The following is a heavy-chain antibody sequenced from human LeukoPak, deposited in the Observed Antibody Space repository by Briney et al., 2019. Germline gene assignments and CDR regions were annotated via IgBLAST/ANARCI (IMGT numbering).Heavy chain of an antibody. CDR2: IWYDGSNK. CDR1: GFTFSSYG. D-gene: IGHD6-19*01. Sequence: GGSLRLSCAASGFTFSSYGMHWVRQAPGKGLEWVAVIWYDGSNKYYADSVKGRFTISRDNSKNTLYLQMNSLRAEDTAVYYCAKAAGSSGWYSLDYWGQGTLVTVSS. V-gene: IGHV3-33*06. CDR3: AKAAGSSGWYSLDY. J-gene: IGHJ4*02.